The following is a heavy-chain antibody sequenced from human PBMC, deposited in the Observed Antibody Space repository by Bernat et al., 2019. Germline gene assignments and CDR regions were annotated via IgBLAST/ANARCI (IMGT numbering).Heavy chain of an antibody. CDR3: AKDRGWKTLVVTLDS. J-gene: IGHJ4*02. V-gene: IGHV3-23*01. CDR2: ISGSGEIT. CDR1: GFTFTNYA. D-gene: IGHD2-21*02. Sequence: EVQLLESGGGLVQSGGSLRLSCAASGFTFTNYAMSWVRQAPGKGLEWVSGISGSGEITYYADSVKGRLTISRDNSKNTLYLQMDSLRAEDTAVFYCAKDRGWKTLVVTLDSWGRGTLVTVSS.